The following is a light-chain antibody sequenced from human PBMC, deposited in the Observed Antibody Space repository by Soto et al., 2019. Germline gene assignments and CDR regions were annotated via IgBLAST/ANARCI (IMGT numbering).Light chain of an antibody. J-gene: IGLJ2*01. CDR3: QSYDSDIVV. V-gene: IGLV6-57*04. CDR2: ENN. Sequence: NFMLTQPHSVSESPGKTLSISCTRSSGSIANNYVQWYQQRPGGAPTTVIYENNQRLSGVPDRFSGSTDGSSNSASLTISGLQTEDEADYYCQSYDSDIVVFGGGTKLTVL. CDR1: SGSIANNY.